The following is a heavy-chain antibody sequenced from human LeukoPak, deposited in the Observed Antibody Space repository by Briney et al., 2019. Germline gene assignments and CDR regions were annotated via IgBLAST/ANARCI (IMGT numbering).Heavy chain of an antibody. Sequence: SETLSLTCTVSGGSISSSSYYWGWIRQPPGKGLEWVGSIYYSGRTYYNSSLKSRVTISVDTSKNQFSLKVTSVTAADTAVYYCASAYYDILGGHFDYWGQGTLVTVSS. J-gene: IGHJ4*02. V-gene: IGHV4-39*07. CDR2: IYYSGRT. D-gene: IGHD3-9*01. CDR1: GGSISSSSYY. CDR3: ASAYYDILGGHFDY.